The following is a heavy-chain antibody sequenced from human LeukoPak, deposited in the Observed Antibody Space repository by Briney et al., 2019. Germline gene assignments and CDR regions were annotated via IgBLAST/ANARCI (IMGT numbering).Heavy chain of an antibody. CDR1: GGSISSSNW. J-gene: IGHJ4*02. D-gene: IGHD3-22*01. CDR3: ARAQHFDDSSGYGLHYFDY. V-gene: IGHV4-4*02. Sequence: SGTLSLTYAVSGGSISSSNWWSWVRQPPGKGLEWIGEIYHSGSTNYNPSLKSRVTISVDKSKNQFSLKLSSVTAADTAVYYCARAQHFDDSSGYGLHYFDYWGQGTLVTVSS. CDR2: IYHSGST.